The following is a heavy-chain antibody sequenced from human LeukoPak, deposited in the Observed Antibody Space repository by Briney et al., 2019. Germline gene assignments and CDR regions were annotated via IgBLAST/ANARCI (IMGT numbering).Heavy chain of an antibody. V-gene: IGHV1-46*02. J-gene: IGHJ6*02. CDR1: GNSLNIDY. CDR2: IGPSGDRT. D-gene: IGHD1-26*01. CDR3: ARPGRVPLGILSGIHPSRGEKFSYHAMDV. Sequence: ASVKVSCKASGNSLNIDYIHWVRQAPGQGLEWMGVIGPSGDRTNYAQKFQGRVTMIRDTSTSTVNMELSSLTSEDTAIYYGARPGRVPLGILSGIHPSRGEKFSYHAMDVWGQGTTVTVSS.